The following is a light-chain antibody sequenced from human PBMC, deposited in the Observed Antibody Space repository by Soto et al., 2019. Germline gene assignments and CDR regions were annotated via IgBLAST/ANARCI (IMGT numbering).Light chain of an antibody. CDR3: QQYYATPYT. CDR1: QSVLYSSNNKNY. J-gene: IGKJ2*01. Sequence: DIVMTQSPDSLAVSLGERATINCKSSQSVLYSSNNKNYLAWYQQKPGQPPKFLIYWASTRESGVPDRFSGSGSGTDFTLTINSLQAEDVAVYYCQQYYATPYTFGHGTKLEIK. CDR2: WAS. V-gene: IGKV4-1*01.